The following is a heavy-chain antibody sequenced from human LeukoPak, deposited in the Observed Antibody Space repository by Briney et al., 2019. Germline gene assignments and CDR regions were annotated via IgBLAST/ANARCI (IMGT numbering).Heavy chain of an antibody. Sequence: GGSLRLSCAASGFTFSSYWMHWVRQVPGKGLVWVSRINSDGSNTNYADSVKGRFTISKDNSKNTLYLQMNSLRAEDTAVYYCARDDYSNYVQAFDIWGQGTMVTVSS. V-gene: IGHV3-74*01. CDR3: ARDDYSNYVQAFDI. CDR2: INSDGSNT. J-gene: IGHJ3*02. D-gene: IGHD4-11*01. CDR1: GFTFSSYW.